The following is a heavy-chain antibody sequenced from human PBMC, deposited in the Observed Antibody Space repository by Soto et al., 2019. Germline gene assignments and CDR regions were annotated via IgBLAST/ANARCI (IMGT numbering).Heavy chain of an antibody. Sequence: GESLKISCQGSGYSFTSNWIGWVRQMPGKGLEWMGIINPADSDIKYSPSFQGQVTISADQSIGTAYLQCSSLKASDTAMYYCARHQRDDASRKIDCWGQGTLVTVSS. CDR3: ARHQRDDASRKIDC. CDR2: INPADSDI. CDR1: GYSFTSNW. V-gene: IGHV5-51*01. D-gene: IGHD3-16*01. J-gene: IGHJ4*02.